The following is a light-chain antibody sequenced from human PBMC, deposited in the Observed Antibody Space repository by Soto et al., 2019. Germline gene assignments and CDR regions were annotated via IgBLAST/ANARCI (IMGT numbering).Light chain of an antibody. V-gene: IGKV3-20*01. J-gene: IGKJ3*01. CDR2: DAS. CDR3: QQYGSAPFT. Sequence: PGERATVSCRASQSVASSHLAWYRQKPGQTPRLLIYDASSRATGIPDRISGGGSGTDFTLTISRLEPEDFAVYYCQQYGSAPFTFGPGTKVDIK. CDR1: QSVASSH.